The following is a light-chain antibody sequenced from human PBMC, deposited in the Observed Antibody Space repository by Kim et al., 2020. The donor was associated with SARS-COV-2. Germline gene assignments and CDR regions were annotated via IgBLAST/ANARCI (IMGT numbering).Light chain of an antibody. CDR3: NSRDSSGNHWGVV. CDR1: SLRSYY. Sequence: SSELTQDPAVSVALGQTVRITCQGDSLRSYYASWYQQKPGQAPVLVIYGKNNRPSGIPDRFSGSSSGNTASLTITGAQAEDEADYYCNSRDSSGNHWGVV. CDR2: GKN. J-gene: IGLJ2*01. V-gene: IGLV3-19*01.